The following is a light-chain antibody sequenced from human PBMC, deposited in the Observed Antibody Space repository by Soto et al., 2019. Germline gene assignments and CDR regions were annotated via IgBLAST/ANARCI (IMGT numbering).Light chain of an antibody. CDR2: GAS. CDR1: QSVSSSY. Sequence: LTQSPGTLSLSPGERATLSCRASQSVSSSYLAWYQHKPGQAPRLLIYGASIRATDIPDRFSGSGSGTDFTLTISRLEPEDSAVYFCQQYTGPPTTFGQGTRLEIK. V-gene: IGKV3-20*01. CDR3: QQYTGPPTT. J-gene: IGKJ5*01.